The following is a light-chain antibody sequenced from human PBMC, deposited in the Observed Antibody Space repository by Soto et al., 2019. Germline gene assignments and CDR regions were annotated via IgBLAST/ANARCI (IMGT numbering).Light chain of an antibody. CDR3: CSYAGSYAVV. Sequence: QSALTQPRSVSGSPGQSVTISCTGTSSDVGGYNYVSWYQQHPGKVPKLMIYDVSRRPSGVPDRFSGSKSGNTASLTISGLQSEDEADYYCCSYAGSYAVVFGAGTKHTVL. CDR1: SSDVGGYNY. J-gene: IGLJ2*01. V-gene: IGLV2-11*01. CDR2: DVS.